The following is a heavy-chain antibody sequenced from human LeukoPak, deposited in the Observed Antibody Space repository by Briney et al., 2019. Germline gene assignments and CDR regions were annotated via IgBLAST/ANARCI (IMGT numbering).Heavy chain of an antibody. CDR1: GFTFSSYA. J-gene: IGHJ4*02. D-gene: IGHD6-6*01. CDR3: AKKTHGLAARSHYFDY. CDR2: ISGSGGST. V-gene: IGHV3-23*01. Sequence: GGSLRLSCAASGFTFSSYAMSWVRQAPGKGLEWVSAISGSGGSTYYADSVKGRFTISRDNSKNTLYLQMNSLRAEDTAVYYCAKKTHGLAARSHYFDYWGQGTLVTVSS.